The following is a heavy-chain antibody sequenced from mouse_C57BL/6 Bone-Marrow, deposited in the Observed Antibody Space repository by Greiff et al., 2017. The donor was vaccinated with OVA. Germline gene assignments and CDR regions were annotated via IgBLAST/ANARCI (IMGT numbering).Heavy chain of an antibody. CDR1: GFSLTTFGMG. J-gene: IGHJ2*01. Sequence: QVTLQECGPGILQPSQTLSLTCSFSGFSLTTFGMGVGWIRQPSGKDLEWLAHIYWGDDKHYNPSLKSQLRTSKDTSNNQVCIKITTVDTVDTATYYCARIVYDGCLDYWGQGTTLTVSS. CDR3: ARIVYDGCLDY. CDR2: IYWGDDK. V-gene: IGHV8-6*01. D-gene: IGHD2-3*01.